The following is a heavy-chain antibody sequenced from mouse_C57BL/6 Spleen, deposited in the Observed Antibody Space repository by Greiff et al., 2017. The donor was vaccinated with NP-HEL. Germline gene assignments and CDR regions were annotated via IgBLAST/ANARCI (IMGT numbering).Heavy chain of an antibody. Sequence: EVPVVESWGVSAPPFFSLKLSFSSSVFTFSSYAMSWVRQTPEKRLEWVATISDGGSYTYYPDNVKGRFTISRDNAKNILYLQMSHLKSEDTAMDCCAREGVLFYAYWGQGALVTVAA. CDR2: ISDGGSYT. D-gene: IGHD1-1*02. CDR1: VFTFSSYA. CDR3: AREGVLFYAY. J-gene: IGHJ3*01. V-gene: IGHV5-4*01.